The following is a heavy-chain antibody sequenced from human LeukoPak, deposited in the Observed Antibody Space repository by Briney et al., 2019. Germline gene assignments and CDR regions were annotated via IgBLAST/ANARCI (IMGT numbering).Heavy chain of an antibody. V-gene: IGHV4-34*01. Sequence: PSETLSLTCAVYGGSFSGYYWSWIRQPPGKGLEWIGGINHSGSTNYNPSLKSRVTISVDTSKNQFSLKLSSVTAADTAVYYCARAEGGYSGYDLSLFDYWGQGTLVTVSS. CDR1: GGSFSGYY. D-gene: IGHD5-12*01. CDR2: INHSGST. CDR3: ARAEGGYSGYDLSLFDY. J-gene: IGHJ4*02.